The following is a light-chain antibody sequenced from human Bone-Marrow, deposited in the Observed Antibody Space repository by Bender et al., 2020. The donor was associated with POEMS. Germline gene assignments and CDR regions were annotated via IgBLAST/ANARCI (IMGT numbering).Light chain of an antibody. CDR2: DVG. J-gene: IGLJ1*01. Sequence: QSALAQPASVSGSSGQSITISCTGTASDIGGYDYVSWYQQHPGKAPKLMIYDVGSRPSGVSNRFSGSKSGNTASLTISGLQAEDEADYYCSSYTSSSLPVFGTGTKVTVL. V-gene: IGLV2-14*03. CDR1: ASDIGGYDY. CDR3: SSYTSSSLPV.